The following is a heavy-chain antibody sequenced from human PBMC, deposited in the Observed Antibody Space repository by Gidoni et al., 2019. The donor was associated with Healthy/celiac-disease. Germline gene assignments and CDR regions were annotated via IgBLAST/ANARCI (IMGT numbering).Heavy chain of an antibody. Sequence: QVQLVQSAAEAKKPGCSVKVSCKASGGTVSSYAISGVRQAPGQSLVWMVGIIPIFGPANYAQKFQGRVTITADKSTSTAYMELSSLRSEDTAVYYCARVEKAEARAFDIWGQGTMVTVSS. CDR3: ARVEKAEARAFDI. CDR2: IIPIFGPA. J-gene: IGHJ3*02. D-gene: IGHD6-13*01. CDR1: GGTVSSYA. V-gene: IGHV1-69*06.